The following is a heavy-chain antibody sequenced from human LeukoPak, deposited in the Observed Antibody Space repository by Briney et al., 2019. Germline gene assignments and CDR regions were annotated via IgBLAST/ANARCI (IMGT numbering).Heavy chain of an antibody. V-gene: IGHV1-69*05. CDR3: ASGTMEPPFFDY. Sequence: SVKVSCKASGGTFSSYAISWVRQAPGQGLEWMGGIIPIIGTANYAQKFQGRVTITTDESTSTAYMELSSLRSEDTAVYYCASGTMEPPFFDYWGQGTLVTVSS. CDR2: IIPIIGTA. CDR1: GGTFSSYA. D-gene: IGHD4/OR15-4a*01. J-gene: IGHJ4*02.